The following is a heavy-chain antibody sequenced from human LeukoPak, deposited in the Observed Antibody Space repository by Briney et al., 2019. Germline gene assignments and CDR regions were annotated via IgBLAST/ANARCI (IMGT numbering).Heavy chain of an antibody. Sequence: GASVKVSCKASGYTFTSYDINWVRQATGQGLEWMGWMNPNSGGTNYAQKFQGRVTMTRDTSISTAYMELSRLRSDDTAVYYCARDGYGSGSYWYGLFDYWGQGTLVTVSS. J-gene: IGHJ4*02. CDR3: ARDGYGSGSYWYGLFDY. CDR1: GYTFTSYD. V-gene: IGHV1-2*02. D-gene: IGHD3-10*01. CDR2: MNPNSGGT.